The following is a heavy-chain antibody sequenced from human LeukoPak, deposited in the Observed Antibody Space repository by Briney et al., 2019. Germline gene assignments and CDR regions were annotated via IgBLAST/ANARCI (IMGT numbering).Heavy chain of an antibody. V-gene: IGHV1-69*13. CDR1: GGTFSSYA. J-gene: IGHJ4*02. CDR3: ARELDSGGSCYESCYFDY. Sequence: ASVTLSCRASGGTFSSYAISWVRQAPGQGLEWMGGIIPIFGTANYAQKFQGRVTITADESTSTAYMELSSLRSEDTAVYYCARELDSGGSCYESCYFDYWGQGTLVTVSS. CDR2: IIPIFGTA. D-gene: IGHD2-15*01.